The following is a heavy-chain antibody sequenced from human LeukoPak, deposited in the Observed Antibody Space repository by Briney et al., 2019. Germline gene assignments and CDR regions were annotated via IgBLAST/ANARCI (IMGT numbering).Heavy chain of an antibody. V-gene: IGHV4-34*01. D-gene: IGHD2-15*01. CDR2: INHSGST. J-gene: IGHJ4*02. CDR1: GGSFSGYY. Sequence: SETLSLTCAVYGGSFSGYYWSWIRQPPGKGLEWIGEINHSGSTNYNPSLKSRATISVDTSKNQFSLKLSSVTAADTAVYYCARGLSGNDYWGQGTLVTVSS. CDR3: ARGLSGNDY.